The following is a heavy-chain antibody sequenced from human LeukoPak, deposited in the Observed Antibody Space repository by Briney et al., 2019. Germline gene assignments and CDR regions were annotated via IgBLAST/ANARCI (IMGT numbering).Heavy chain of an antibody. CDR1: GGSISSYY. D-gene: IGHD3-9*01. CDR3: ARHVWLQPFDY. J-gene: IGHJ4*02. Sequence: PSETPSLTCSVSGGSISSYYWSWIRQPPGKGLEWIGYIFHTGSTNYNPSLKRRVTMSVDTSKNQFSLKLSSVTAAGTAVYYCARHVWLQPFDYWGQGTQVTVSS. CDR2: IFHTGST. V-gene: IGHV4-59*08.